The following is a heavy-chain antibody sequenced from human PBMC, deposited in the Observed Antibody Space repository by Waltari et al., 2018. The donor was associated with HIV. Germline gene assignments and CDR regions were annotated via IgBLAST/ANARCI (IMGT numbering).Heavy chain of an antibody. CDR1: GFTFTSSA. Sequence: QMQLVQSGPEVKKPGTSVKVSCKDSGFTFTSSAMQWVRQARGRRLEWIGWIVVGSGNTNYAQKFQERVTITRDMSTSTAYMELSSLRSEDTAVYYCAAVLSGSYYFYYYGMDVWGQGTTVTVSS. CDR3: AAVLSGSYYFYYYGMDV. V-gene: IGHV1-58*02. J-gene: IGHJ6*02. CDR2: IVVGSGNT. D-gene: IGHD1-26*01.